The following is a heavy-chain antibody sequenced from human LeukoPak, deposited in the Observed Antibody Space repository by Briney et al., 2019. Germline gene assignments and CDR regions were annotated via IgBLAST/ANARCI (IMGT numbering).Heavy chain of an antibody. CDR2: IIPIFGIA. Sequence: GASVQVSCKASKGTFSSYAINWVRQAPGQGLEWMGRIIPIFGIANYAQKFQGRVTITADKSTSTAYMELSSLRSDDTAVYYCARDTTREGDYGDYVPYYNYGMDVWGQGTTVTVSS. CDR3: ARDTTREGDYGDYVPYYNYGMDV. V-gene: IGHV1-69*04. D-gene: IGHD4-17*01. CDR1: KGTFSSYA. J-gene: IGHJ6*02.